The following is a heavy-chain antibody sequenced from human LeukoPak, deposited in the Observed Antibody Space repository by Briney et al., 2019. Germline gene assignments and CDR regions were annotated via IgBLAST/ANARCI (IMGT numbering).Heavy chain of an antibody. CDR3: ARGGQQLASWFDP. J-gene: IGHJ5*02. Sequence: SSETLSLTCTVSGGSISSSSYYWGWIRQPPGKGLEWIGSIYYSGSTYYNPSLKSRVTISVDTSKNQFSLKLSSVTAADTAVYYCARGGQQLASWFDPWGQGTLVTVSS. CDR2: IYYSGST. D-gene: IGHD6-13*01. V-gene: IGHV4-39*07. CDR1: GGSISSSSYY.